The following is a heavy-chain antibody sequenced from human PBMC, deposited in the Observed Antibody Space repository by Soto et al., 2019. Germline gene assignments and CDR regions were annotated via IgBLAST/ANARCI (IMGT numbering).Heavy chain of an antibody. V-gene: IGHV4-59*01. Sequence: SETLSLTCTVSGGSISSYYLSWIRQPPGKGLEWIGYIYYSGSTNYNPSLKSRVTISVDTSKNQFSLKLSSVTAADTAVYYCARSPYYSNFDYWGQGTLVTVYS. D-gene: IGHD4-4*01. CDR1: GGSISSYY. CDR2: IYYSGST. J-gene: IGHJ4*02. CDR3: ARSPYYSNFDY.